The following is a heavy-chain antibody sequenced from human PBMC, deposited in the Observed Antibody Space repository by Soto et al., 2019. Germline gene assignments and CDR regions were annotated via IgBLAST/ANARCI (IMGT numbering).Heavy chain of an antibody. D-gene: IGHD6-13*01. V-gene: IGHV3-72*01. CDR3: ARGYSRYRAFDI. CDR1: GVSFNSYD. CDR2: TRNKANSYTT. J-gene: IGHJ3*02. Sequence: GGSLRLSCAASGVSFNSYDMHWVRRAPGKGPEWAGRTRNKANSYTTEYAASVEGRFTISRDDSKNSLYLQMNSLKTEDTAVYYCARGYSRYRAFDIWGQGTMVTVSS.